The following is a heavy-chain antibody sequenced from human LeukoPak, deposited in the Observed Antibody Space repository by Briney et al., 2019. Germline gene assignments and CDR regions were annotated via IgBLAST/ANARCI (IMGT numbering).Heavy chain of an antibody. Sequence: SETLSLTCTVSGGSISSYYWSWIRQPAGKGLEWIGRIYTSGSTNYNPSLKSRVTMSVDTSKNQFSLKLSSVTAADTAVYYCAREQEWLLRSYYYYYMDVWGKGTTVTISS. CDR2: IYTSGST. V-gene: IGHV4-4*07. CDR3: AREQEWLLRSYYYYYMDV. D-gene: IGHD3-3*01. J-gene: IGHJ6*03. CDR1: GGSISSYY.